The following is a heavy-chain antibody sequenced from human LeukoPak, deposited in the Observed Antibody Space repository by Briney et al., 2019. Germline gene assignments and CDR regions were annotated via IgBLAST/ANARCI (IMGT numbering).Heavy chain of an antibody. J-gene: IGHJ4*02. CDR2: ISSSSTYI. V-gene: IGHV3-21*01. Sequence: KPGGSLRLSCAASGFTFSSYSMNWVRQPPGKGLEWVSSISSSSTYIYYADSMKGRFTISRDNDKNSLYLQMNSLRAEDTAVYYCEREPDRTTRPDFDYWGQGPLVTVSS. D-gene: IGHD1-1*01. CDR1: GFTFSSYS. CDR3: EREPDRTTRPDFDY.